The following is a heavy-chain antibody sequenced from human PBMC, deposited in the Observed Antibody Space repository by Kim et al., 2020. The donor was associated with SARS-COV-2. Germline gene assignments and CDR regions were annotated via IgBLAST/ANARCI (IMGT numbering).Heavy chain of an antibody. Sequence: GGSLRLSCAASGFTFSSYAMSWVRQAPGKGLEWVSSISGSGGSTYYADSVKGRFTISRDNSKNTLYLQMNSLRAEDTAVYYCAKDGLYYYDSSGYLNDAFDNWGQGTMVTVSA. CDR3: AKDGLYYYDSSGYLNDAFDN. CDR1: GFTFSSYA. V-gene: IGHV3-23*01. CDR2: ISGSGGST. J-gene: IGHJ3*02. D-gene: IGHD3-22*01.